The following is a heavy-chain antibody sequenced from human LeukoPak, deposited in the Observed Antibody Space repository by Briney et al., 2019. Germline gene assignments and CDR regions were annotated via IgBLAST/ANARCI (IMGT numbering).Heavy chain of an antibody. Sequence: SVKVSCKASGGTFSSYAISWVRQAPGQGLEWMGGIIPIFGTANYAQKFQGRVTITADESTSTAYMELSSLRSEDTALYHCASHGQYQLKRGTFYYYYGMDVWGQGTTVTVSS. D-gene: IGHD2-2*01. CDR3: ASHGQYQLKRGTFYYYYGMDV. CDR2: IIPIFGTA. V-gene: IGHV1-69*13. CDR1: GGTFSSYA. J-gene: IGHJ6*02.